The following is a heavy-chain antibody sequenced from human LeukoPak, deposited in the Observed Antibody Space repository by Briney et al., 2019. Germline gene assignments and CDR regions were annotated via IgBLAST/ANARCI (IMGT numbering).Heavy chain of an antibody. CDR3: ARVPLNYDFWSGYTYYYYYYGMDV. CDR1: GFTFSSYS. CDR2: ISSSSSYI. V-gene: IGHV3-21*01. J-gene: IGHJ6*02. D-gene: IGHD3-3*01. Sequence: GGSLRLSCAASGFTFSSYSMNWVRQAPGKGLEWVSSISSSSSYIYYADSVKGRFTISRDNAKNSLYLQMNSLRAEDTAVYYCARVPLNYDFWSGYTYYYYYYGMDVWGQGTMVTVSS.